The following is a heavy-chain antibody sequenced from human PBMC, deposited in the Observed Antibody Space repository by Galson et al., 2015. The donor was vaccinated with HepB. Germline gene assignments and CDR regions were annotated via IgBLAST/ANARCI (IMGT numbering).Heavy chain of an antibody. V-gene: IGHV1-2*04. CDR3: ARGGNQLVEDYYFGMDF. J-gene: IGHJ6*01. Sequence: SVKVSCKASGYTFTDYYLHWVRQAPGHGLEWMGWINPNIGGTNYAQKFQGWVTMTRDTSISTAYMELSRLRSDDTAVYYCARGGNQLVEDYYFGMDFWGQGTTVTVSS. CDR2: INPNIGGT. CDR1: GYTFTDYY. D-gene: IGHD6-6*01.